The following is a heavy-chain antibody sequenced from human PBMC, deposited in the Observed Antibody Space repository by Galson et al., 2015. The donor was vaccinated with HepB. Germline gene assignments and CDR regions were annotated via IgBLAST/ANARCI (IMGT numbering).Heavy chain of an antibody. CDR2: ISGYNGNT. Sequence: SVKVSCKASGYTFISYAISWVRQAPGQGLEWMGWISGYNGNTNYAQKFQGRVTMTTDTSTATTYMELRNLRSEDTAVYYCARSPRPSSSWYRYYMDVWGKGTTVTVSS. J-gene: IGHJ6*03. CDR3: ARSPRPSSSWYRYYMDV. CDR1: GYTFISYA. D-gene: IGHD6-13*01. V-gene: IGHV1-18*01.